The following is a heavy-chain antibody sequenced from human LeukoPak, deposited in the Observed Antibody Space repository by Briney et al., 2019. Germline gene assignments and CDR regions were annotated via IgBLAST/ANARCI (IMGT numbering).Heavy chain of an antibody. V-gene: IGHV3-53*01. J-gene: IGHJ4*02. CDR1: GFTVSTNF. CDR2: IYAGGDT. CDR3: ARAGSYYYDSSGFYRPNDY. Sequence: GSLRLPCAASGFTVSTNFMSWVRQAPGKGLEWVTVIYAGGDTYYADSVKGRFTMPRDNSKNTLYLQMNSLRAEDTAVYYCARAGSYYYDSSGFYRPNDYWGQGTLVTVSS. D-gene: IGHD3-22*01.